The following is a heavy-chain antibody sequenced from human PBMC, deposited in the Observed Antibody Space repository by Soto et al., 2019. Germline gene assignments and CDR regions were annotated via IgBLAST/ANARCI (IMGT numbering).Heavy chain of an antibody. CDR3: ARAGDSRYYYYYYYMDV. CDR2: ISAYNGNT. J-gene: IGHJ6*03. CDR1: GYTFTSYG. D-gene: IGHD7-27*01. V-gene: IGHV1-18*01. Sequence: ASVKVSCKASGYTFTSYGISWVRQAPGQGLEWMGWISAYNGNTNYAQKLRGRVTMTTDTSTSTAYMELRSLRSDDTAVYYCARAGDSRYYYYYYYMDVWGKGTTVTVSS.